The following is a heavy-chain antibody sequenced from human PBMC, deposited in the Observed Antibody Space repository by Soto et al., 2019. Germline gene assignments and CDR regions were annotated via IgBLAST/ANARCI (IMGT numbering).Heavy chain of an antibody. CDR3: TRDLTLYCTNGVCYKGGYYYYGMDV. CDR2: IRSKAYGGTT. CDR1: VFTFGDYA. Sequence: QPGWSLRLSCTSSVFTFGDYAMRWVRQAPGKGLEWVGFIRSKAYGGTTEYAASVKGRFTISRDDSKSIAYLQMNSLKTEDTAVYYCTRDLTLYCTNGVCYKGGYYYYGMDVWGQGTTVTVSS. J-gene: IGHJ6*02. V-gene: IGHV3-49*04. D-gene: IGHD2-8*01.